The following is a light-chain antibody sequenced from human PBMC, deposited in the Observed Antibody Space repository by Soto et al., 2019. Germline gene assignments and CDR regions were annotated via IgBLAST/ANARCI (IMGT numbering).Light chain of an antibody. CDR1: SSDVGGYNY. V-gene: IGLV2-14*03. CDR2: DVS. CDR3: SSYTSSSIYF. Sequence: QSVLTQPASVSGSPGQSIAISCTGTSSDVGGYNYVSWYQHHPGKAPKLMIYDVSNRPSGVSNRFSGSKSGNTASLTISGLRAEDEADYYCSSYTSSSIYFLGTGTKVTVL. J-gene: IGLJ1*01.